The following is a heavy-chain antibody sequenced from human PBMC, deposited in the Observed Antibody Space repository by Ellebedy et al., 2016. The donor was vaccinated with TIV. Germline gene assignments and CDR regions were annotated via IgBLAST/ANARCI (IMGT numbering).Heavy chain of an antibody. J-gene: IGHJ4*02. V-gene: IGHV3-74*01. CDR3: ARYGSGSYSSFDY. CDR1: GFTFSSYW. Sequence: GESLKISCAASGFTFSSYWMHWVRQAPGKGLVWVSRINSDGSSTSYADSVKGRFTISRDNAKNTLYLQMNSLRAEDTAVYYCARYGSGSYSSFDYWGQGTLVTVSS. CDR2: INSDGSST. D-gene: IGHD3-10*01.